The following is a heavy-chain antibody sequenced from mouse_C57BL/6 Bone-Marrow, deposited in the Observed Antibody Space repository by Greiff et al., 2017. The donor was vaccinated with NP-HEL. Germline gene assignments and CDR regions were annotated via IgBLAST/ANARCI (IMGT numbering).Heavy chain of an antibody. D-gene: IGHD5-1*01. J-gene: IGHJ3*01. CDR2: IRSKSNNYAT. V-gene: IGHV10-1*01. Sequence: EVNLMESGGGLVQPKGSLKLSCAASGFSFNTYAMNWVRQAPGKGLEWVARIRSKSNNYATYYADSVKDRFTISRDDSESMLYLQMNNLKTEDTAMYYCVSFTSRFAYWGQGTLVTVSA. CDR1: GFSFNTYA. CDR3: VSFTSRFAY.